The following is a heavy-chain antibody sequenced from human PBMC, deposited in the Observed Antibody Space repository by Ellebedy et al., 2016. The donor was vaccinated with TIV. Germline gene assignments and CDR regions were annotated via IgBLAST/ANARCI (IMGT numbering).Heavy chain of an antibody. CDR3: ARDVGSLGNAFDI. CDR1: GGSISSYY. CDR2: IYYSGST. Sequence: MPSETLSLTCTVSGGSISSYYWNWIRQPPGKGLEWIGYIYYSGSTNYNPSLKSRVTISVDTSKNQFSLKLSAVTAADTAVYYCARDVGSLGNAFDIWGQGKMVTVSS. D-gene: IGHD1-26*01. J-gene: IGHJ3*02. V-gene: IGHV4-59*01.